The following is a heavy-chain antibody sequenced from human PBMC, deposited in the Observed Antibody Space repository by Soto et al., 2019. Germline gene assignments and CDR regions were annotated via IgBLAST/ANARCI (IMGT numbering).Heavy chain of an antibody. V-gene: IGHV1-69*13. D-gene: IGHD2-21*01. CDR1: GGTFSSFV. J-gene: IGHJ4*02. CDR2: NIPIFGTA. CDR3: ARAPILVGETTYENYFDY. Sequence: SVKVSCKASGGTFSSFVISWVRQAPGQALEWMGGNIPIFGTANYAQKFQGRVTIIADESTGTTYMELTSLRSEDTAVYYCARAPILVGETTYENYFDYWGQGTLVTVSS.